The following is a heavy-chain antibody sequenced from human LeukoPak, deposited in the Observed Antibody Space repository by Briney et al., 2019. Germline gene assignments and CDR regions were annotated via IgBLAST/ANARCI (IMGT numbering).Heavy chain of an antibody. CDR2: IWYDGSNK. Sequence: PGRSLRLSCAASGFTFSSYGMHWVRQAPGKGLEWVAVIWYDGSNKYYADSVKGRFTISRDNAKHSLYLQMNSLRAEDTAVYYCATSSGWYRGDYWGQGTLATVSS. D-gene: IGHD6-19*01. CDR3: ATSSGWYRGDY. CDR1: GFTFSSYG. V-gene: IGHV3-33*03. J-gene: IGHJ4*02.